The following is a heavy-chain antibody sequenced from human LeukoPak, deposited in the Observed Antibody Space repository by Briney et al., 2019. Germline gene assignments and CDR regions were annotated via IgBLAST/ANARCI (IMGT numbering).Heavy chain of an antibody. CDR2: MNPKSGHT. Sequence: ASVKVSCKTSGYTFTNYDINWVRQATGQGLEWMGWMNPKSGHTGSAQRFQGRVTMTRDTSISTAYMELISLRSEDTAVYYCARVWGAIDYWGQGTLVTVSS. J-gene: IGHJ4*02. V-gene: IGHV1-8*01. CDR1: GYTFTNYD. CDR3: ARVWGAIDY. D-gene: IGHD1-26*01.